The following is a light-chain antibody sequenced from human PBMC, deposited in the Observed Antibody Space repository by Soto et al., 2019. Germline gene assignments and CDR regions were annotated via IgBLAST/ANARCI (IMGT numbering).Light chain of an antibody. CDR1: SSNIGSNY. CDR2: RNN. J-gene: IGLJ1*01. CDR3: AAWYDILSGYV. V-gene: IGLV1-47*01. Sequence: QSVLTQPPSASGTPGQRVTISCSGSSSNIGSNYVYWYQQLPGTAPKLLIYRNNQRPSGVPDRFSGSKSGTSASLAISGLRSEYDFDYYCAAWYDILSGYVFGTASKVSVL.